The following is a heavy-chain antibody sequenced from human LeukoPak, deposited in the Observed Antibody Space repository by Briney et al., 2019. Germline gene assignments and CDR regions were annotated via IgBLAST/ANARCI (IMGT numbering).Heavy chain of an antibody. Sequence: PSQTLSLTCTVSGASISSTSYCWGWIRQPAGKGLEWIGYIYYSGSTNYNPSLKSRVTISVDTSKNQFSLKLSSVTAADTAVYYCASLLLSEWFGDHAGFDPWGQGTLVTVSS. CDR1: GASISSTSYC. D-gene: IGHD3-10*01. CDR2: IYYSGST. V-gene: IGHV4-61*05. CDR3: ASLLLSEWFGDHAGFDP. J-gene: IGHJ5*02.